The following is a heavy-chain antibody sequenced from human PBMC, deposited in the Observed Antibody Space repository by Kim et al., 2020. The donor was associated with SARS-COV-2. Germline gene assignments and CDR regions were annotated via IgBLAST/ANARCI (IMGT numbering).Heavy chain of an antibody. CDR1: GFTFSSYS. V-gene: IGHV3-21*01. D-gene: IGHD3-3*01. CDR3: ARAESGDYDFWSGYYRYYYYGMDV. J-gene: IGHJ6*02. Sequence: GGSLRLSCAASGFTFSSYSMNWVRQAPGKGLEWVSSISSSSSYIYYADSVKGRFTISRDNAKNSLYLQMNSLRAEDTAVYYCARAESGDYDFWSGYYRYYYYGMDVWGQGTTVTVSS. CDR2: ISSSSSYI.